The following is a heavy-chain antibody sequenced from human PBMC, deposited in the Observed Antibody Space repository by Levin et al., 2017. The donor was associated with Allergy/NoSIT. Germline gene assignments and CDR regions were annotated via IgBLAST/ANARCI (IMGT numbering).Heavy chain of an antibody. D-gene: IGHD1-1*01. CDR1: GYSFTSYW. J-gene: IGHJ6*03. CDR3: ARRGTRDYYYYMDV. Sequence: ASVKVSCQGSGYSFTSYWIGWVRQMPGKGLEWMGIIYPGDSDTRCSPSFQGQVTISADKSISTAYLQWSSLKASDTAIYYCARRGTRDYYYYMDVWGKGTTVTVSS. V-gene: IGHV5-51*01. CDR2: IYPGDSDT.